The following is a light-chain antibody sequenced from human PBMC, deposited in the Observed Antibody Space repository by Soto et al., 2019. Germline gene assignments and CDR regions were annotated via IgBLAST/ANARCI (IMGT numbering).Light chain of an antibody. J-gene: IGLJ2*01. CDR3: ATWDDSLSDLV. CDR2: SIN. V-gene: IGLV1-47*01. Sequence: QSALTQSPSASGTPGQRVTISCSGSSSNIGTNYVYWYQQLPGTAPKLLIYSINQRPSGVPDRFSGSKSGTSASLAISGLRSEDEADYYCATWDDSLSDLVFGGGTKLTVL. CDR1: SSNIGTNY.